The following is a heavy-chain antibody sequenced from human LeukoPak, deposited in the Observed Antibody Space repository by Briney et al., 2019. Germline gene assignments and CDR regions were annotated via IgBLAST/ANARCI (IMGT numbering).Heavy chain of an antibody. CDR1: GFTFSSYW. V-gene: IGHV3-7*01. CDR2: IKQDGSEK. D-gene: IGHD2-15*01. J-gene: IGHJ4*02. Sequence: PGGSLRLSCAASGFTFSSYWMIWVRQAPGKGLEWVANIKQDGSEKYYVDSVKGRFTISRDNAKNSLYLQMNSLRAEGTAVYYCARSCLTGSCLEDLDYWGQGTLVTVSS. CDR3: ARSCLTGSCLEDLDY.